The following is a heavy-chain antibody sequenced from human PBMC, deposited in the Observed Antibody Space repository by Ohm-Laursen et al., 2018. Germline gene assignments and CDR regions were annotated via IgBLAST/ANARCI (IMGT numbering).Heavy chain of an antibody. V-gene: IGHV3-48*03. CDR1: GFTFRSYG. D-gene: IGHD5-24*01. J-gene: IGHJ4*02. Sequence: SLRLSCAASGFTFRSYGMNWVRQAPVKGLEWISYIGSGGSDIYYADSVKGRFTISRDNAKNSLYVQMNSLRVEDTAVYYCARATRDGYDYWGQGTLVTVSS. CDR2: IGSGGSDI. CDR3: ARATRDGYDY.